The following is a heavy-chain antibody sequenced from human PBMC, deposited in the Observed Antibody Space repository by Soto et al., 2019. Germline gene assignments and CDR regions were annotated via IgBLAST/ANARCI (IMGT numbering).Heavy chain of an antibody. Sequence: EVQLVESGGGLVKPGGSLRLSCAASGFTFSSYTMIWVRQAPGRGLEWVSSISGSSSYIFYTDSEKGRFTIFRDNAKNSLHVDLNGVRAEDTALFYCGYWNSVDTPLIPGAPKFFGPFDFGGRGALVTVSS. CDR1: GFTFSSYT. D-gene: IGHD3-3*01. CDR3: GYWNSVDTPLIPGAPKFFGPFDF. J-gene: IGHJ4*02. V-gene: IGHV3-21*02. CDR2: ISGSSSYI.